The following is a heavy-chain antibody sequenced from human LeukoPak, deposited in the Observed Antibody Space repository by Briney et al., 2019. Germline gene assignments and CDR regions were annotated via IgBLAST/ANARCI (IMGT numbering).Heavy chain of an antibody. D-gene: IGHD3-3*01. V-gene: IGHV3-23*01. CDR1: GFTFSSYA. J-gene: IGHJ6*03. CDR3: ANIPRGGDYYYYMDV. Sequence: GGSLRLSCAASGFTFSSYAMSWVRQAPGKGLEWVSAISGSGGSTYYADSVKGRFTISRDNSKNTLYLQMNSLRAEDTAVYYCANIPRGGDYYYYMDVWGKGTTVTVSS. CDR2: ISGSGGST.